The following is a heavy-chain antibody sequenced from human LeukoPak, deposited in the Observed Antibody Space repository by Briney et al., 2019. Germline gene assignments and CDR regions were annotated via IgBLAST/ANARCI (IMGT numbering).Heavy chain of an antibody. Sequence: QPGGSLRLSCAASGFTFSSYAMSWVRQAPGKGLEWVSAISGSGGSTYYADSVKGRFTISRDNSKNTLYLQMNSLRAEDTAVYYCAKEGPLPGFGELLAYFDYWGQGTLVTVSS. D-gene: IGHD3-10*01. J-gene: IGHJ4*02. CDR2: ISGSGGST. CDR1: GFTFSSYA. CDR3: AKEGPLPGFGELLAYFDY. V-gene: IGHV3-23*01.